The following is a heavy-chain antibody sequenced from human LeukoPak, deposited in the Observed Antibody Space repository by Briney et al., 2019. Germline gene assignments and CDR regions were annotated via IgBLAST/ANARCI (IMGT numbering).Heavy chain of an antibody. CDR3: ARGEVRGVPVDY. Sequence: GGSLRLSCAASGFTFSSYSMNWVRQAPGKGLEWVAVIYSGGSTNYADSVKGRFTISSDNSKNTLYLQMNSLRADDTAVYYCARGEVRGVPVDYWGQGTLVTVSS. D-gene: IGHD3-10*01. CDR2: IYSGGST. CDR1: GFTFSSYS. V-gene: IGHV3-53*01. J-gene: IGHJ4*02.